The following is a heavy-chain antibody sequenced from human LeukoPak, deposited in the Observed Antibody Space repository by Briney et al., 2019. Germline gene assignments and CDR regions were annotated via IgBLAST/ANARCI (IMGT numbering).Heavy chain of an antibody. V-gene: IGHV1-3*03. CDR3: ARVVRYSSGPLTDLLPYYFDY. CDR1: GYTFTSYA. D-gene: IGHD6-19*01. CDR2: INAGNGNT. J-gene: IGHJ4*02. Sequence: ASVKVSCKASGYTFTSYAMHWVRQAPRQRLEWMGWINAGNGNTKYSQEFQGRVTITRDTSASAVYMELSSLRSDDMAVYYCARVVRYSSGPLTDLLPYYFDYWGQGTLVTVSS.